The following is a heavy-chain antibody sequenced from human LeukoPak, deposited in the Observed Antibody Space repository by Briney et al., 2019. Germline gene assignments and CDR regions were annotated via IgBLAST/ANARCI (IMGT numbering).Heavy chain of an antibody. CDR3: ARVGFYNRQQGGNAFDI. CDR1: GYTFTSYG. D-gene: IGHD6-13*01. J-gene: IGHJ3*02. CDR2: IIPTLGIA. Sequence: RASVKVSCKASGYTFTSYGISWVRQAPGQGLEWMGRIIPTLGIANYAQKFQGRVTITADKSTSTAYMELSSLGSEDTAVYYCARVGFYNRQQGGNAFDIWGQGTMVTVSS. V-gene: IGHV1-69*04.